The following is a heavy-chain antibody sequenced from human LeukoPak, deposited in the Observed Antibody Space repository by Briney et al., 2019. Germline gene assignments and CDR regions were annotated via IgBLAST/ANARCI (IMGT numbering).Heavy chain of an antibody. CDR1: GFSFSAYA. Sequence: GGPLRLSCAASGFSFSAYAMHWVRQAPGKGREYVAAITSNGGSTYYASSVKGRFTISRDNSKNTLYLQMGSLRAEDMAVYYCARVRWSSAFDYWGQGTLVTVSS. CDR2: ITSNGGST. D-gene: IGHD1-26*01. CDR3: ARVRWSSAFDY. V-gene: IGHV3-64*01. J-gene: IGHJ4*02.